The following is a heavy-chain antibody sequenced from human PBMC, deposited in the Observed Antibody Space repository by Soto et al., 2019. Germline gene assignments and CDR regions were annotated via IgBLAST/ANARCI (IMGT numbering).Heavy chain of an antibody. CDR3: AHFFHGRFGELQDY. Sequence: PTLVNPTQTLTLTCTFSGFSLSTSGVGVGWIRQPPGKALEWLALIYWDDDKRYSPSLKSRLTITKDTSKNQVVLTMTNMDPVDTATYYCAHFFHGRFGELQDYWGQGTLVTVSS. J-gene: IGHJ4*02. CDR1: GFSLSTSGVG. V-gene: IGHV2-5*02. CDR2: IYWDDDK. D-gene: IGHD3-10*01.